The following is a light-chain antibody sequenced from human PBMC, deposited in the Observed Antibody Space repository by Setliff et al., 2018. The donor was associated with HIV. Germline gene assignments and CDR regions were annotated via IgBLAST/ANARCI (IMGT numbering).Light chain of an antibody. J-gene: IGLJ1*01. CDR2: EVN. CDR3: CSYSSINTQM. CDR1: INNIGSYNR. Sequence: QSVLTQPPSVSGSPGQSIIISCTGTINNIGSYNRVSWYQQRPGTAPKLIIFEVNKRPSGVSNRFSGSRSGSTASLAISGLQADDEGDYYCCSYSSINTQMFGTGTKV. V-gene: IGLV2-14*02.